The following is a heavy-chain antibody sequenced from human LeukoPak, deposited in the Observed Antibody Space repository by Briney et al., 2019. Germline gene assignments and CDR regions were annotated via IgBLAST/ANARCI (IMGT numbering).Heavy chain of an antibody. V-gene: IGHV4-34*01. CDR3: ARGPRDSSSFGY. J-gene: IGHJ4*02. Sequence: SETLSLTCAVYGGSFSGYYWSWIRQPPGKGLEWIGEINHRRSTNYNPSLKSRVTISVDRSKNQFSLKLSSVTAADTAVYYCARGPRDSSSFGYWGQGTLVTVSS. CDR2: INHRRST. D-gene: IGHD6-6*01. CDR1: GGSFSGYY.